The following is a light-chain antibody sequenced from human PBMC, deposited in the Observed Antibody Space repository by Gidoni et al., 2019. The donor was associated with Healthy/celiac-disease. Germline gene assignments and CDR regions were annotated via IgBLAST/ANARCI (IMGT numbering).Light chain of an antibody. CDR1: PSVSSSY. J-gene: IGKJ4*01. CDR3: QQYGSSPPLT. V-gene: IGKV3-20*01. CDR2: GAS. Sequence: DIVFTQSPGTLSLSPGETATLSCKASPSVSSSYFAWYHQKPGQAPRPLIYGASSRATGIPDRFSGSESGTDFTLTISRLEPEDFAVYYCQQYGSSPPLTFGGGTKVEIK.